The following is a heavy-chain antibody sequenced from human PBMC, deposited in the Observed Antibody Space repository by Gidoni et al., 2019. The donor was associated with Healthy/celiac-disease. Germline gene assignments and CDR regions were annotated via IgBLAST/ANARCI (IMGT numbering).Heavy chain of an antibody. Sequence: QLQLQESAPGLVKPSETLSLTCTVSGGSISSSSYYLGWIRQPPGKGLEWIGSIYYSGSTYYNPSLKSRVTISVDTSKNQFSLKLSSVTAADTAVYYCARRSDYGDYYWYFDLWGRGTLVTVSS. J-gene: IGHJ2*01. D-gene: IGHD4-17*01. CDR2: IYYSGST. CDR3: ARRSDYGDYYWYFDL. V-gene: IGHV4-39*01. CDR1: GGSISSSSYY.